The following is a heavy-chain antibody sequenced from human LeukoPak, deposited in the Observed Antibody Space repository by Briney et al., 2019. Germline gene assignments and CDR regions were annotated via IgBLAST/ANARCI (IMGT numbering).Heavy chain of an antibody. J-gene: IGHJ4*02. CDR3: AKAGYCSSTSCYPPNFDY. Sequence: SGGSLRLSCAASGFTFSSYGMHLVRQAPGKGLEWVAFIRYDGSNKYYADSVKGRFTISRDNSKNTLYLQMNSLRAEDTAVYYCAKAGYCSSTSCYPPNFDYWGQGTLVTVSS. CDR2: IRYDGSNK. CDR1: GFTFSSYG. D-gene: IGHD2-2*01. V-gene: IGHV3-30*02.